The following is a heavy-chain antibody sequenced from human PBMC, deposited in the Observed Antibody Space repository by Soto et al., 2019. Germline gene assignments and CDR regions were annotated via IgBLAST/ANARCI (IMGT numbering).Heavy chain of an antibody. CDR1: GFTFSTYS. CDR2: ISTTSAYI. CDR3: ARVVHRNLVEIYFDL. J-gene: IGHJ4*02. Sequence: KPGGSLRLSCAASGFTFSTYSMNWVRQAPGKGLEWVSSISTTSAYIYYADSVKGRFTLSRDNAKNSLSLQMSSLRAEDTAVYYCARVVHRNLVEIYFDLWGQGTLVTVSS. V-gene: IGHV3-21*01.